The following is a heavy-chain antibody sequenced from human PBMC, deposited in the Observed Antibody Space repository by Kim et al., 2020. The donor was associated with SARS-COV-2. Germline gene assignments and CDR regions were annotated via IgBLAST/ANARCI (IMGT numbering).Heavy chain of an antibody. D-gene: IGHD3-10*01. CDR3: AKDIWDYSGMDV. Sequence: GGSLRLSCAASGFGFSTNAMGWVRQAPGKGLEWVSSISGTGTDLYYADSVRGRFTISRDIGESTLYLQMHSLRAEDTALYYCAKDIWDYSGMDVWGQGTTVTVSS. CDR1: GFGFSTNA. J-gene: IGHJ6*02. CDR2: ISGTGTDL. V-gene: IGHV3-23*01.